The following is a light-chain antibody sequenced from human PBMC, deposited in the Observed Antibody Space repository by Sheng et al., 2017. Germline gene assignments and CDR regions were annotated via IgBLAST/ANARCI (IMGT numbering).Light chain of an antibody. CDR1: QAVSNS. CDR3: QQRSNWPPLT. V-gene: IGKV3-11*01. Sequence: ETILTQSPATLSLSPGERATLSCRASQAVSNSLAWYQQKPGQAPRLLIYDVSKRATGIPARFSGSGSGTDFTLTISSLEPDDFAVYYCQQRSNWPPLTFGGGTKVEIK. CDR2: DVS. J-gene: IGKJ4*01.